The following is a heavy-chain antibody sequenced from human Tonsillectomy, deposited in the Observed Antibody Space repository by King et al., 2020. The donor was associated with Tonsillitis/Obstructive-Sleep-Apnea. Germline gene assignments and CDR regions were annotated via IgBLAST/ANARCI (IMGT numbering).Heavy chain of an antibody. CDR1: GGSISSSSYY. Sequence: LQLQESGPGLVKPSETLSLTCTVSGGSISSSSYYWGWIRQPPGKGLEWIGSIYYSGSTYYNPSLKSRVTISVDTSKNQFSLKLSSVTAADTAVYYCANPVWGYDFWSGYYTADYYYGMDVWGLGTTVTVSS. CDR2: IYYSGST. V-gene: IGHV4-39*01. J-gene: IGHJ6*02. D-gene: IGHD3-3*01. CDR3: ANPVWGYDFWSGYYTADYYYGMDV.